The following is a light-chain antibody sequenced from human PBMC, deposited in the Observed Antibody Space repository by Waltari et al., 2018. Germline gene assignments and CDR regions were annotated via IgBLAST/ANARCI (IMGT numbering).Light chain of an antibody. J-gene: IGKJ2*01. CDR1: QSISIW. CDR2: KSS. Sequence: DIQMTQSPSTLSASVGDRVSITCRASQSISIWLAWYQQRSGKAPKLLISKSSSLEAGVPSRFSGSGSGTEFTLTITNIHPDDFATDYCQHYDNCPVAFGQGAKLEIK. CDR3: QHYDNCPVA. V-gene: IGKV1-5*03.